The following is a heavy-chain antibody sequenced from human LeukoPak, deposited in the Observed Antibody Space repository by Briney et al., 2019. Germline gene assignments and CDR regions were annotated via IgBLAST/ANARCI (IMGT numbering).Heavy chain of an antibody. V-gene: IGHV3-21*01. D-gene: IGHD3-10*01. CDR2: ISRTSSYI. CDR1: GFTFSNYN. CDR3: ARDYGSGSSYYYYGMDV. Sequence: PGRSLRLSCAASGFTFSNYNMNWVRQAPGKGLEWVSSISRTSSYIYYADSVKGRFTIYRDNAKNSLNLQMNSLRAEDTAVYYCARDYGSGSSYYYYGMDVWGQGTTVTVPS. J-gene: IGHJ6*02.